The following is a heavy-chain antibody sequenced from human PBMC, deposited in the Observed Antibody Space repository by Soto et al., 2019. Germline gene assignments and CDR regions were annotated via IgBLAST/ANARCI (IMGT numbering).Heavy chain of an antibody. V-gene: IGHV3-30*18. CDR2: ISYDGSNK. J-gene: IGHJ6*03. CDR1: GFTFSSYG. D-gene: IGHD3-3*01. Sequence: GGSLRLSCAASGFTFSSYGMHWVRQAPGKGLEWVAVISYDGSNKYYADSVKGRFTISRDNSKNTLYLQMNSLRAEDTAVYYRAKVFGVVRKNYYYYYMDVWGKGTTVTVSS. CDR3: AKVFGVVRKNYYYYYMDV.